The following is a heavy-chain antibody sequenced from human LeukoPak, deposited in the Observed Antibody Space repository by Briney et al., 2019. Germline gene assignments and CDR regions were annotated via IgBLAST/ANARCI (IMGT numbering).Heavy chain of an antibody. V-gene: IGHV3-21*01. Sequence: PGGSLRLSCAASGFTFSSYSMNWVRQAPGKGLEWVSSNSSSSSYIYYGDSVKGRFTISRDNAKDSLYLQMNSLRAEDTAVYYCARGYEIYWGQGTLVTVSS. CDR2: NSSSSSYI. CDR1: GFTFSSYS. J-gene: IGHJ4*02. CDR3: ARGYEIY. D-gene: IGHD5-12*01.